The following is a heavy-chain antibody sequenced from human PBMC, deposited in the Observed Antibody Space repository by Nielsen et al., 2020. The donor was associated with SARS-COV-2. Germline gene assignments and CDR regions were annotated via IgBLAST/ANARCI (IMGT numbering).Heavy chain of an antibody. CDR3: ARGRSGTYYYGMDV. CDR1: GFTFSDSY. V-gene: IGHV3-11*06. CDR2: ISSSSSYT. J-gene: IGHJ6*02. D-gene: IGHD1-26*01. Sequence: GGSLRLSCAASGFTFSDSYMSWIRQAPGKGLEWISYISSSSSYTNYADSVKGRFTISRDNSKNTLYLQMNSLRAEDTAVYYCARGRSGTYYYGMDVWGQGTTVTVSS.